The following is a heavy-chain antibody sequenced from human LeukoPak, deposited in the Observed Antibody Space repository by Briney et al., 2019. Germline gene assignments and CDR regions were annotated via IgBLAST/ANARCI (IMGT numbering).Heavy chain of an antibody. CDR2: IIPILDRT. Sequence: GSSVKVSCKASGDTFSSYAINWVRQAPGQGLEWMGRIIPILDRTSYAQKFQGRVTTTTDESTSTAYMELSSLRTEDTAVYYCARDPFTFGGVIPKIYFDFWGQGTLVTVSS. V-gene: IGHV1-69*11. CDR1: GDTFSSYA. J-gene: IGHJ4*02. D-gene: IGHD3-16*02. CDR3: ARDPFTFGGVIPKIYFDF.